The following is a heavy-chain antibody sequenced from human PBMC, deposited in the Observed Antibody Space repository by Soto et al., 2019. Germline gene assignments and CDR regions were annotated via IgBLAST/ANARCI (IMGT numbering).Heavy chain of an antibody. CDR1: GGSLSSYD. D-gene: IGHD6-19*01. CDR3: ARRDSSGWYGEYYYYIDV. Sequence: PSETLSLTCTVSGGSLSSYDWSWIRQPPGKGLEWIGYIYYSGSTNYNPSLKSRVTISVDTSKNQFSLKLSSVTAADTAVYYCARRDSSGWYGEYYYYIDVWGKGTTVTVSS. J-gene: IGHJ6*03. V-gene: IGHV4-59*01. CDR2: IYYSGST.